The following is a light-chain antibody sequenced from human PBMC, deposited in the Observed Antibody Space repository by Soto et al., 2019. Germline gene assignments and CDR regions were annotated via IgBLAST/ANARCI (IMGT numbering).Light chain of an antibody. CDR2: EVS. J-gene: IGLJ2*01. V-gene: IGLV2-14*01. CDR3: SSYTRRNTVI. Sequence: QSVLTQPASVSGSLEQSITISCTGTSSDVGGYNYVSWYQHHPGKAPKLMISEVSNRPSGVSNRFSGSKSGNTASLTIFGLQAEDEADYYCSSYTRRNTVIFGGGTKVTVL. CDR1: SSDVGGYNY.